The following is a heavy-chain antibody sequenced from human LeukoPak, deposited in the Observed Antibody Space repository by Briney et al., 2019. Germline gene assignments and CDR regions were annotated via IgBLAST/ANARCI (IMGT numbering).Heavy chain of an antibody. J-gene: IGHJ4*02. CDR3: MSDLDN. CDR2: IKTKGEGGTV. Sequence: GGSLRLSCAASGFTFSDYYMSWIRQAQGKGLEWVGRIKTKGEGGTVDYAAPVKGRFTISRDDSKNTFYLQMNSLKTEDTAMYYCMSDLDNWGQGTPVTVSS. CDR1: GFTFSDYY. V-gene: IGHV3-15*01.